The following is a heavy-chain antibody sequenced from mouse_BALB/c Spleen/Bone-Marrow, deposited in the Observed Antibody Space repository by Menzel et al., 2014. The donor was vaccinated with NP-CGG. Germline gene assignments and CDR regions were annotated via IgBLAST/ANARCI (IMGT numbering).Heavy chain of an antibody. CDR3: TIRYYAMDY. CDR2: INPSSAYT. J-gene: IGHJ4*01. D-gene: IGHD1-1*01. Sequence: ESGAELARPGASVKMSCQASGYTFTRYTMHWEKQRPGQGLEWIGYINPSSAYTNYNQKFKDKATLTADKSSSTAYVQLSSLTSEDSAVYYCTIRYYAMDYWGQGTSVTVSS. CDR1: GYTFTRYT. V-gene: IGHV1-4*01.